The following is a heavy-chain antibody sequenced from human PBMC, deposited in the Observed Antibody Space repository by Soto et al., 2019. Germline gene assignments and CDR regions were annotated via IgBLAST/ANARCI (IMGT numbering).Heavy chain of an antibody. J-gene: IGHJ5*02. D-gene: IGHD6-19*01. CDR1: GFTFNSYA. V-gene: IGHV3-23*01. Sequence: EVQLLESGGDLVQPGGSLRLSCEASGFTFNSYAMNWVRQTPGKRLEWVSGISGSGSATFYADSVKGRFTISRDNSKNTLYLQMNNLRTEDTALYYCTKDTYGAVAGTHRFGPRAQVTLVTVSS. CDR3: TKDTYGAVAGTHRFGP. CDR2: ISGSGSAT.